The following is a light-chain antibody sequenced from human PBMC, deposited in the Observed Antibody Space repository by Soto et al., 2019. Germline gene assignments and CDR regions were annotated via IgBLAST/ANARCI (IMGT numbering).Light chain of an antibody. CDR3: QQVDSYPRT. Sequence: IQLTQSPSSLSSSVGDRVTVTCRASQGIGTYLVWYKQKSGKAPTVLIYASSTLQTGVPSRFRGSGSGTDFSLTISSLNPEDVATYYCQQVDSYPRTFGQGTKVDI. CDR1: QGIGTY. V-gene: IGKV1-9*01. CDR2: ASS. J-gene: IGKJ1*01.